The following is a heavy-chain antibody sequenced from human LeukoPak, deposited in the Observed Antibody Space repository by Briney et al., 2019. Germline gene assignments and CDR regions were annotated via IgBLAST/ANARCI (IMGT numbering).Heavy chain of an antibody. Sequence: ASVKVSCKASGYTFTSYGISWVRQAPGQGLEWMGWISAYNGNTNYAQKLQGRVTMTTDTSTSTAYMELRSQRSDDTAVYYCARDGPDIVVVPAAADYYYYMDVWGKGTTVTVSS. CDR1: GYTFTSYG. V-gene: IGHV1-18*01. CDR3: ARDGPDIVVVPAAADYYYYMDV. D-gene: IGHD2-2*01. CDR2: ISAYNGNT. J-gene: IGHJ6*03.